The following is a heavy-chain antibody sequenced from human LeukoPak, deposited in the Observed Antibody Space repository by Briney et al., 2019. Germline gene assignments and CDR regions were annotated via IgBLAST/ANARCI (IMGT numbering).Heavy chain of an antibody. CDR3: ARDFDGPRASDY. CDR2: TNTDGSYS. CDR1: GFTFSYFW. Sequence: HSGGSLRLSCAASGFTFSYFWMHWFRQTPGKGLVWVSCTNTDGSYSSYADSVKGRFTISRDNVRNTLYLQMSSLRAEDSAVYYCARDFDGPRASDYWGQGISVTVFS. J-gene: IGHJ4*02. D-gene: IGHD4-17*01. V-gene: IGHV3-74*01.